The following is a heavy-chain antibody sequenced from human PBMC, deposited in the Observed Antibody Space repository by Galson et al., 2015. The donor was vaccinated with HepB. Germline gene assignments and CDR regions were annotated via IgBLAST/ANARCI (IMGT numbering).Heavy chain of an antibody. CDR3: ARATEKPGNDY. Sequence: SLRLSCAASGFTFSSYSMNWVRQAPGKGLEWVSSISSCSSYIYYADSVRGRFTISRDNAKNSLYLQMNSLRAEDTAVYYCARATEKPGNDYWGQGTLVTVSS. V-gene: IGHV3-21*01. CDR1: GFTFSSYS. CDR2: ISSCSSYI. J-gene: IGHJ4*02.